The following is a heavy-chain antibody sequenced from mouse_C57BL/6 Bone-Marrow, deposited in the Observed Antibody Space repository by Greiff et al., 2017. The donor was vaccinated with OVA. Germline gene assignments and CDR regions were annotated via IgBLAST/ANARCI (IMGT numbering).Heavy chain of an antibody. J-gene: IGHJ4*01. Sequence: EVHLVESGGGLVQPGGSLKLSCAASGFTFSDYGMAWVRQAPRKGPEWVAFISNLAYSIYYADTVTGRFTISRENAKNTRYREMSSLRSEDTAMDYCARHGDYGAMDYWGQGTSVTVSS. D-gene: IGHD2-13*01. V-gene: IGHV5-15*01. CDR1: GFTFSDYG. CDR2: ISNLAYSI. CDR3: ARHGDYGAMDY.